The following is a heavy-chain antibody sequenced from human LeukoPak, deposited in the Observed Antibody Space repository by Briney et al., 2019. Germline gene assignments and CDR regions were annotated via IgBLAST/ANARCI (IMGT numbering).Heavy chain of an antibody. Sequence: GGSLRLSCAASGFTFSSYWMHWVRQAAGEGLEWVSSISSVSSYIYYADSVKGRFTISRDNAKNSLYLQMKSLRAEDTAVYYCASFFGRGRGAEYFQHWGQGTLVTVSS. CDR2: ISSVSSYI. V-gene: IGHV3-21*01. CDR1: GFTFSSYW. CDR3: ASFFGRGRGAEYFQH. D-gene: IGHD3/OR15-3a*01. J-gene: IGHJ1*01.